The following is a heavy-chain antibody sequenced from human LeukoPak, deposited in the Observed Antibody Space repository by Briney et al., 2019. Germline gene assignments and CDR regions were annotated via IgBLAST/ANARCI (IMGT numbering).Heavy chain of an antibody. D-gene: IGHD3-16*02. CDR2: INSDETTT. CDR1: GFSISNYC. Sequence: PGGSLRLSCAASGFSISNYCMHWVPQAPRRGLMWVSRINSDETTTNYAHSVKGRFTISRDNAKNMVYLQMNSLRAEDTAVYYCAKFLSPVLWGQGTLVTVSS. CDR3: AKFLSPVL. J-gene: IGHJ4*02. V-gene: IGHV3-74*01.